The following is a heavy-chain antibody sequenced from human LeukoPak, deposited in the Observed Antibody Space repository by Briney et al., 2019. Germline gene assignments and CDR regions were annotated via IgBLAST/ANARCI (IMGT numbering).Heavy chain of an antibody. CDR3: ARVSAGGFGESYSP. CDR2: MNPNSGNT. D-gene: IGHD3-10*01. CDR1: GYTFTSYD. J-gene: IGHJ5*02. V-gene: IGHV1-8*01. Sequence: ASVKVSCKASGYTFTSYDINWVRQATGQGLEWMGWMNPNSGNTGYAQKFQGRVTMTRDMSTSTVYMELSSLRSEDTAVYYCARVSAGGFGESYSPWGQGTLVTVSS.